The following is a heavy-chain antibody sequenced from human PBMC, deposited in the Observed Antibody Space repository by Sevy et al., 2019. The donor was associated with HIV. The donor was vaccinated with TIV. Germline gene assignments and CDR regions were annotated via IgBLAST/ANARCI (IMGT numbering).Heavy chain of an antibody. J-gene: IGHJ3*02. CDR1: GFTFSDYW. D-gene: IGHD2-21*01. V-gene: IGHV3-7*01. CDR2: IKRDESVK. CDR3: ARDSSYCSGDKCYDVFDI. Sequence: GGTLRLSCAASGFTFSDYWMTWVRQAPGKDLEWLANIKRDESVKHDVDSVKGRFSVSRDNAKNSLYLHMNSLRADDTALYYCARDSSYCSGDKCYDVFDIWGQGTMVTVSS.